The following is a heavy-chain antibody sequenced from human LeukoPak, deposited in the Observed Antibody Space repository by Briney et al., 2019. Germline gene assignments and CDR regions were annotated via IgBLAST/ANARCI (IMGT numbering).Heavy chain of an antibody. CDR1: GFTFSDYY. Sequence: PGGSLRLSCAASGFTFSDYYMSWIRQAPGKGLEWVSYISSSSSYTNYADSVKGRFTISRDNAKNSLYLQMNSLRAEDTAVYYCAREGAVAGTGNWFDPWGQGTLVTVSS. D-gene: IGHD6-19*01. CDR2: ISSSSSYT. V-gene: IGHV3-11*06. J-gene: IGHJ5*02. CDR3: AREGAVAGTGNWFDP.